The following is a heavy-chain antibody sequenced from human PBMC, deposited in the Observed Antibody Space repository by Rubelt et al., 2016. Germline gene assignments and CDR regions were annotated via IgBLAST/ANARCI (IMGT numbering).Heavy chain of an antibody. J-gene: IGHJ6*02. CDR2: ISSSGDST. D-gene: IGHD2-2*01. CDR3: ARYCSSTSCYLMGMDV. V-gene: IGHV3-23*01. Sequence: NRGEWVSAISSSGDSTYYVDSVKGRFTISRDNSKNTLYLQMNSLRAEDTAVYYCARYCSSTSCYLMGMDVRCQGTTVTVSS.